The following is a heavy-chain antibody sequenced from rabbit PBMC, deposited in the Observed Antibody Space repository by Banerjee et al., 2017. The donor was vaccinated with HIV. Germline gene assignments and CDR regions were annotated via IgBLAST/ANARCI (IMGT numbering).Heavy chain of an antibody. J-gene: IGHJ3*01. D-gene: IGHD7-1*01. CDR3: ARGYHGYAGWGL. V-gene: IGHV1S40*01. Sequence: QSLEESGGDLVKPGASLTLTCTASGFSFSNSYYMCWVRQAPGKGLEWIGCIDVGSGSAYYASWVKSRFTSSKTSSTTVTLQMTSLTAADTATHFCARGYHGYAGWGLWGQGTLVTVS. CDR1: GFSFSNSYY. CDR2: IDVGSGSA.